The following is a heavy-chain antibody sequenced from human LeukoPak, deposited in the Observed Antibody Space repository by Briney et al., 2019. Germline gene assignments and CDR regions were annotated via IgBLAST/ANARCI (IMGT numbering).Heavy chain of an antibody. J-gene: IGHJ4*02. Sequence: PGGSLRLSCAASGFTFSSYGMHWVRQAPGKGLEWVAFIRYDGSNKYYADSVKGRFTISRDNSKNTLYLQMNSLRAEDTAVYYCARSITGTTGCVDYWGQGTLVTVSS. CDR2: IRYDGSNK. V-gene: IGHV3-33*08. CDR3: ARSITGTTGCVDY. D-gene: IGHD1-7*01. CDR1: GFTFSSYG.